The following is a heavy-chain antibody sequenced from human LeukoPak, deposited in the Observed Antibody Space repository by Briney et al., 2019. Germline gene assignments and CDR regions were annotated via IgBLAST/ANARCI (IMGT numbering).Heavy chain of an antibody. CDR2: ISYDGSNK. D-gene: IGHD4-17*01. CDR3: AKGQDYGDYGVDY. J-gene: IGHJ4*02. CDR1: GFSVSSND. V-gene: IGHV3-30*18. Sequence: GGSLRLSCAASGFSVSSNDMSWVRQAPGKGLEWVAVISYDGSNKYYADSVKGRFTISRDNSKNTLYLQMNSLRAEDTAVYYCAKGQDYGDYGVDYWGQGTLVTVSS.